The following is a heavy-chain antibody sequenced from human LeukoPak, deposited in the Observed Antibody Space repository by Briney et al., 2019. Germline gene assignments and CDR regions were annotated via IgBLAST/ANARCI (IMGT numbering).Heavy chain of an antibody. D-gene: IGHD3-22*01. Sequence: PSETLSLTCTVSGGSISSYYWSWLRQPPGKGLEWIGYIYYSGSTNSNPSLKSRVTISVDTSKNQFSLKLSSVTAADTAVYYCARDSFSYYYDSSGYPQGFDPWGQGTLVTVSS. J-gene: IGHJ5*02. V-gene: IGHV4-59*01. CDR1: GGSISSYY. CDR3: ARDSFSYYYDSSGYPQGFDP. CDR2: IYYSGST.